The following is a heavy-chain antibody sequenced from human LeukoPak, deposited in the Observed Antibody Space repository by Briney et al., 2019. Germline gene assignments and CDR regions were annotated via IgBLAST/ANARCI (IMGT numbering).Heavy chain of an antibody. V-gene: IGHV1-69*04. J-gene: IGHJ4*02. CDR3: ARCPAGCDD. CDR1: GGTFSNFA. CDR2: IIPILHMA. D-gene: IGHD6-13*01. Sequence: GASVKVSCKASGGTFSNFAISWVRQAPGQGLEWMGRIIPILHMANYTQKFQGRVTITADKSTSTAYMELSSLRSEDTAVYYCARCPAGCDDWGQGTQVTVSS.